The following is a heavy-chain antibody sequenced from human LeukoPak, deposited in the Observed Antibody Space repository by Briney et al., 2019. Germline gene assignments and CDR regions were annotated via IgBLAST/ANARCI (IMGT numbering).Heavy chain of an antibody. V-gene: IGHV3-7*01. CDR1: GIRFTTHW. Sequence: GGSLRLSCAASGIRFTTHWMNWVRQAPGKGLEWVASIRQDGGEKKYVDSVKGRFIISRDLAQNSLFLQMNSLRAEDTAVYYCASAYASYDFWSGYENFDFWGQGTLVTVSS. CDR2: IRQDGGEK. CDR3: ASAYASYDFWSGYENFDF. J-gene: IGHJ4*02. D-gene: IGHD3-3*01.